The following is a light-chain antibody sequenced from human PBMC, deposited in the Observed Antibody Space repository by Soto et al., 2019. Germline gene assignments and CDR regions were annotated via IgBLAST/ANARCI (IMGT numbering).Light chain of an antibody. Sequence: EIVLTQYPATLSLSPGERDTLSCRASQSVGSDLAWYQQKPRQAPRLLIYDASNRATGIPARFSGSGSGTDFTLTISGLEPEDFAVYYCQPRSDWPITFGQGTRLEIK. V-gene: IGKV3-11*01. CDR2: DAS. CDR1: QSVGSD. CDR3: QPRSDWPIT. J-gene: IGKJ5*01.